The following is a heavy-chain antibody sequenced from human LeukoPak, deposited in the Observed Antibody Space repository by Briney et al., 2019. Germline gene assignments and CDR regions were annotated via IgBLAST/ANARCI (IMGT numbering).Heavy chain of an antibody. Sequence: PGGSLRLSCAASGVTFNTYSMNWVRQAPGKGLEWLSYVKSGNYDIQYADSVTGRFTVSRDSATNSLYLQMNDLKAEDTAVYYCARDSDWAFDYWGQGSLVTVSS. CDR3: ARDSDWAFDY. D-gene: IGHD3-9*01. CDR1: GVTFNTYS. J-gene: IGHJ4*02. CDR2: VKSGNYDI. V-gene: IGHV3-48*01.